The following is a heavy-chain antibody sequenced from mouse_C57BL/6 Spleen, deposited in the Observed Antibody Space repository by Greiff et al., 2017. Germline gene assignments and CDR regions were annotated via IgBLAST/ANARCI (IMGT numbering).Heavy chain of an antibody. J-gene: IGHJ3*01. CDR2: INPNNGGT. CDR1: GYTFTDYN. D-gene: IGHD2-4*01. V-gene: IGHV1-22*01. Sequence: EVQLQQSGPELVKPGASVKMSCKASGYTFTDYNMHWVKQSHGKSLEWIGYINPNNGGTSYNQKFKGKATLTVNKSSSTAYMELRSLTSEDSAVYYCAREMDDYVPFAYWGQGTLVTVSA. CDR3: AREMDDYVPFAY.